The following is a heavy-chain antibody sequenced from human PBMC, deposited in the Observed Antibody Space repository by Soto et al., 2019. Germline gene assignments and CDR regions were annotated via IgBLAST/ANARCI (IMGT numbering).Heavy chain of an antibody. CDR1: GFSLTTRGVG. J-gene: IGHJ5*02. CDR3: AHSPNYYQYDWFDP. V-gene: IGHV2-5*02. CDR2: IYWDDDK. Sequence: QITLKESGPTLVKPTQTLTLTCTFSGFSLTTRGVGVGWIRQPPGKALECLALIYWDDDKRYSPSLQSRLSITKDTSKNQVVQTMTNVDPVDTATYYCAHSPNYYQYDWFDPWGQGTLVSVSS. D-gene: IGHD3-16*01.